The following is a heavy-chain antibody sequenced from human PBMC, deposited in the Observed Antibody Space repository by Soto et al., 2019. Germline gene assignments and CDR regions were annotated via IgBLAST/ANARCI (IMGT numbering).Heavy chain of an antibody. CDR2: ISSSGSTI. Sequence: GGSLRLSCAASGFTFSSYEMNWVRQAPGKGLEWVSYISSSGSTIYYADSVKGRFTISRDNAKNSLYLQMNSLRAEDTAVYYCARDWYSSSWYARFDPWGQGTLVTVSS. J-gene: IGHJ5*02. CDR1: GFTFSSYE. V-gene: IGHV3-48*03. CDR3: ARDWYSSSWYARFDP. D-gene: IGHD6-13*01.